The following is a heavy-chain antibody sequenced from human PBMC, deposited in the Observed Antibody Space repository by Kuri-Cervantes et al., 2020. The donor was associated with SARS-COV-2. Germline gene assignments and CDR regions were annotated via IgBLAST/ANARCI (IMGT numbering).Heavy chain of an antibody. CDR1: GYSFTTYW. CDR3: ARRDFGSGSYYLDY. CDR2: IYPGDSDT. J-gene: IGHJ4*02. D-gene: IGHD3-10*01. Sequence: KVSCKGSGYSFTTYWTGWVRQMPGKGLEWMGIIYPGDSDTRYSPSFQGQVTISADKSISTAYLQWSSLKASDTAMYYCARRDFGSGSYYLDYWGQGTLVTVSS. V-gene: IGHV5-51*01.